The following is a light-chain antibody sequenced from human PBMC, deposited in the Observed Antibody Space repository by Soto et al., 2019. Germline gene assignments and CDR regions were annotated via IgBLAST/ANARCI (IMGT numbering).Light chain of an antibody. CDR3: QHYKNWRPWT. CDR1: QTISSW. J-gene: IGKJ1*01. CDR2: DPS. Sequence: DIHMTQSLSTLSASVGYRITLSWRAGQTISSWLAWYQQKPGKAPKLLXYDPSSLESGVPSRLSGSGSGTEFTLTISRLQCDDFAVYYCQHYKNWRPWTCGQGTKGDIK. V-gene: IGKV1-5*01.